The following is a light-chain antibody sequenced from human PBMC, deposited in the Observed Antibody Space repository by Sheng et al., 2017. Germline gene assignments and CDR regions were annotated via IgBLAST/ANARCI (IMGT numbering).Light chain of an antibody. CDR1: QAIRND. J-gene: IGKJ2*01. CDR3: LQDYRYPYT. CDR2: AAS. V-gene: IGKV1-6*01. Sequence: AIQMTQSPSSLSASVGDRVTITCRAGQAIRNDLAWFQQKPGKAPKRLIYAASSLESGVPSRFSGSGSGTNFSLTISSLQLEDFATYYCLQDYRYPYTFGPGDQAGH.